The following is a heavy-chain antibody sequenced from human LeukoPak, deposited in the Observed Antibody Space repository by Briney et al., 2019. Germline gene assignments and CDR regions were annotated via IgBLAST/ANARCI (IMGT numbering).Heavy chain of an antibody. CDR2: INPKSGDF. Sequence: ASVKVSCKASGYTFSDYYIHWVRQAPGQGLEWMGWINPKSGDFNYAQKFQGGVTMTRDTSSKTVYVELSRLRSDDTAVYFCARAAPAGYYYFMDVWGKGTTVTVSS. CDR3: ARAAPAGYYYFMDV. J-gene: IGHJ6*03. V-gene: IGHV1-2*02. CDR1: GYTFSDYY. D-gene: IGHD2-15*01.